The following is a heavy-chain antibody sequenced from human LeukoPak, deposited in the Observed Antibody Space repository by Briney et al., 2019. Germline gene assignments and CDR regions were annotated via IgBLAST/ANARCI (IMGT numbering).Heavy chain of an antibody. J-gene: IGHJ6*02. CDR3: ARDLPGYCSGGSCYSYGMDV. CDR1: GLTFSSYA. V-gene: IGHV3-33*08. D-gene: IGHD2-15*01. Sequence: QSGGSLRLSCAASGLTFSSYAMNWVRQAPGKGLEWVAVIWYDGSNKYYADSVKGRFTISRDNSKNTLYLQMNSLRAEDTAVYYCARDLPGYCSGGSCYSYGMDVWGQGTTVTVSS. CDR2: IWYDGSNK.